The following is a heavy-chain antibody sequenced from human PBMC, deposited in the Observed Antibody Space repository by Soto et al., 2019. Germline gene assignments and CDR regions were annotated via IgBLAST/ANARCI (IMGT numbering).Heavy chain of an antibody. V-gene: IGHV4-59*08. CDR1: GGSISPYY. Sequence: SETLSLTCTVSGGSISPYYWSWIRQPPGKGLEWIGYIYYSGSTNYNPSLRSRVTMSVDTSNNQFSLNVNSVTAGDTAVYYCARHMGQRGFFQHWGQGALVTVSS. CDR2: IYYSGST. CDR3: ARHMGQRGFFQH. D-gene: IGHD3-10*01. J-gene: IGHJ1*01.